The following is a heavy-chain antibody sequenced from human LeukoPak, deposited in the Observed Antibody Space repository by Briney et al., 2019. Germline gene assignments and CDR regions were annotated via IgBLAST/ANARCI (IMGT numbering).Heavy chain of an antibody. CDR1: GFTFSSYS. CDR3: AKESTMIVGGQYFDY. D-gene: IGHD3-22*01. CDR2: ITWDGGST. Sequence: PGGSLRLSCAASGFTFSSYSMNWVRQAPGKGLEWVSLITWDGGSTYYADSMKGRFTISRDNSKNSVFLQMNSLRTEDTALYYCAKESTMIVGGQYFDYWGQGTLVTVSS. V-gene: IGHV3-43*01. J-gene: IGHJ4*02.